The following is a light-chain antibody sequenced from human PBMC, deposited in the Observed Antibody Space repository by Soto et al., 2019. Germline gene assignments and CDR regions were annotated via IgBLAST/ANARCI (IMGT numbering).Light chain of an antibody. CDR3: QQYNNWPLT. V-gene: IGKV3D-15*01. J-gene: IGKJ4*02. CDR2: DGS. CDR1: QSVSSY. Sequence: EIVMTQSPATLSLSPGERATLSCRASQSVSSYLAWYQQKPGQAPRLLISDGSNRATGIPARFSGSGSGTEFTLTISSLQPEDFAVYYCQQYNNWPLTFGEGTKVEIK.